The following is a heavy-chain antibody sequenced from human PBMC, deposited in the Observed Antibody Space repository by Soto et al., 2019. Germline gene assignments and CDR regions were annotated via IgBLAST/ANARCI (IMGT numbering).Heavy chain of an antibody. CDR1: GASISSYY. CDR2: AYYSGST. Sequence: SETLSLTCIVSGASISSYYWTWVRQPPGKGLEWIGIAYYSGSTNYNPSLKSRVTISVDTSKNQFSLKLSSVTAADTAVYYCARHGFCSGGSCYQDYWGQGTLVTVSS. V-gene: IGHV4-59*08. D-gene: IGHD2-15*01. J-gene: IGHJ4*02. CDR3: ARHGFCSGGSCYQDY.